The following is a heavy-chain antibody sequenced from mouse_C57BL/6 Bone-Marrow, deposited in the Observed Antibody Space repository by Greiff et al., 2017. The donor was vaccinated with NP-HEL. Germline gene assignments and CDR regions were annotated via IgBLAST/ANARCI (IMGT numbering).Heavy chain of an antibody. Sequence: VQLQQSGTVLARPGASVKMSCKTSGYTFTSYWMHWVKQRPGQGLEWIGAIYPGNSDTSYNQKFKGKAKLTAFTSASTAYMELSRLTNEDSAVYYCTVLRRGYFDYWGQGTTLTVSS. D-gene: IGHD1-1*01. CDR2: IYPGNSDT. CDR1: GYTFTSYW. CDR3: TVLRRGYFDY. V-gene: IGHV1-5*01. J-gene: IGHJ2*01.